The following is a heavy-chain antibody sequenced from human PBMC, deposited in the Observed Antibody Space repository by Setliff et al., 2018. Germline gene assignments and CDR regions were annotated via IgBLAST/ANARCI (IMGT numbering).Heavy chain of an antibody. CDR1: GGTFGLSA. CDR2: MLPLHGTR. V-gene: IGHV1-69*13. J-gene: IGHJ2*01. CDR3: VRAPPALHGEYGYFDL. Sequence: EASVKVSCKASGGTFGLSAISWVRQAPGQGLEWVGGMLPLHGTRNHTPKLQGRVSITADESKTTVFMELSSLTSEDTAIYFCVRAPPALHGEYGYFDLWGRGTLVTVSS. D-gene: IGHD4-17*01.